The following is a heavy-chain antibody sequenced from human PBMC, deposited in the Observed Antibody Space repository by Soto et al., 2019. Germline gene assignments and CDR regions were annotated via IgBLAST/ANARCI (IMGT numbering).Heavy chain of an antibody. V-gene: IGHV3-72*01. CDR1: GLIFSDYH. D-gene: IGHD6-19*01. CDR3: AMLGGWSGGSNDMDV. CDR2: IRRKANSYTT. J-gene: IGHJ6*02. Sequence: EVQLVESGGGLVQPGGSLRLSCAASGLIFSDYHMDWVRQAPGKGLEWVGRIRRKANSYTTEYAASVKGRLTISRDDSKNSLYLQMKSLKTEDKDVYYCAMLGGWSGGSNDMDVWGQGTTVTVSS.